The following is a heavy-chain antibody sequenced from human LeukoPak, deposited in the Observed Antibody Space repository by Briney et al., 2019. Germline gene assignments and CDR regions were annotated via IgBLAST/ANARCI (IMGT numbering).Heavy chain of an antibody. CDR3: AKGTSSSCYSAPNY. CDR2: IYYSGST. Sequence: SETLSLTCTVSGGSISSDYWSWIRQPPGKGLEWIGYIYYSGSTNYNPSLKSRVTISVDTSKNQFSLKLSSVTAADTAVYYCAKGTSSSCYSAPNYWGQGTLVTVSS. D-gene: IGHD2-15*01. V-gene: IGHV4-59*01. J-gene: IGHJ4*02. CDR1: GGSISSDY.